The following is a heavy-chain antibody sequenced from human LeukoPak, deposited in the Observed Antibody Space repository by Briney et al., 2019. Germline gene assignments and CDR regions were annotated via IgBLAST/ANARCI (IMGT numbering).Heavy chain of an antibody. J-gene: IGHJ4*02. D-gene: IGHD6-19*01. Sequence: PGGSLRLSCAASGFTLDDYAMHWVRQAPGKGLEWVSGISWNSGSIGYADSVKGRFTISRDNAKNSLYLQMNSLRAEDTALYYCAKDKVAGPNLYYFDYWGQGTLVTVSS. V-gene: IGHV3-9*01. CDR3: AKDKVAGPNLYYFDY. CDR2: ISWNSGSI. CDR1: GFTLDDYA.